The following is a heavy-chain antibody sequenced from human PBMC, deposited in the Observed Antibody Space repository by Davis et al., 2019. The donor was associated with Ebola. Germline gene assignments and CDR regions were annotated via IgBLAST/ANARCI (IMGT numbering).Heavy chain of an antibody. CDR1: GFTFSSYW. V-gene: IGHV3-7*01. Sequence: GGSLSLSCAASGFTFSSYWMSWVRQAPGKGLEWVANIKQDGSEKYYVDSVKGRFTISRDNAKNSLYLQMNSLRAEDTAVYYCARVLQWLGPYYYYYGMDVWGQGTTVTVSS. D-gene: IGHD6-19*01. J-gene: IGHJ6*02. CDR2: IKQDGSEK. CDR3: ARVLQWLGPYYYYYGMDV.